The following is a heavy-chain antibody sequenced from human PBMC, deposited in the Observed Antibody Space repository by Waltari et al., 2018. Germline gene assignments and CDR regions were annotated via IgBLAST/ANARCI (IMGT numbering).Heavy chain of an antibody. CDR2: ISGSGGST. Sequence: EVQLLESGGGLVQPGGSLRLSCAASGFPFSSYAMSWVRQAPGKGLEWVSAISGSGGSTYYADSVKGRFTISRDNSKNTLYLQMNSLRAEDTAVYYCAKDQQTPDWYSSSWYYFDYWGQGTLVTVSS. CDR1: GFPFSSYA. J-gene: IGHJ4*02. CDR3: AKDQQTPDWYSSSWYYFDY. D-gene: IGHD6-13*01. V-gene: IGHV3-23*01.